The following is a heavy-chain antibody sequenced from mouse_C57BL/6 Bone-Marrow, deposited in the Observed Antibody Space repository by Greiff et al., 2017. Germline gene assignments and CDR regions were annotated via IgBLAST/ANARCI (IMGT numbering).Heavy chain of an antibody. CDR2: ISSGGSYT. V-gene: IGHV5-6*01. CDR1: GFTFSSYG. CDR3: ARRKVVATDYFDY. Sequence: EVQGVESGGDLVKPGGSLKLSCAASGFTFSSYGMSWVRQTPDKRLEWVATISSGGSYTYYPDSVKGRFTISRDNAKNTLYLQMSSLKSEDTAMYYCARRKVVATDYFDYWGQGTTLTVSS. J-gene: IGHJ2*01. D-gene: IGHD1-1*01.